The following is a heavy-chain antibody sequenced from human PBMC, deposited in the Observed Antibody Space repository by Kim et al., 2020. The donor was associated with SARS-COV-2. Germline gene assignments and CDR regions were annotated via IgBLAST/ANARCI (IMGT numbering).Heavy chain of an antibody. CDR3: ARRRPPGRYGDLSLDY. D-gene: IGHD4-17*01. CDR1: GGTFSSYA. J-gene: IGHJ4*02. CDR2: IIPIFGTA. V-gene: IGHV1-69*13. Sequence: SVKVSCKASGGTFSSYAISWVRQAPGQGLEWMGGIIPIFGTANYAQKFQGRVTITADESTSTAYMELSSLRSEDTAVYYCARRRPPGRYGDLSLDYWGQGTLVTVSS.